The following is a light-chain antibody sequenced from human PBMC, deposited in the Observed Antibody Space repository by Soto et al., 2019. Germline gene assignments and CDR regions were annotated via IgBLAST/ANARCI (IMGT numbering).Light chain of an antibody. CDR2: WAS. CDR3: QQFYTTPA. CDR1: QTILYRPNSKSA. J-gene: IGKJ5*01. V-gene: IGKV4-1*01. Sequence: DIVMTQSPDSLAVSLGERATINCKSSQTILYRPNSKSALVWYQQKPGQPPKLLISWASTRESGVPDRFSGSASGTDFTLTISSLQAEDVAVYYCQQFYTTPAFGQGTRLEIK.